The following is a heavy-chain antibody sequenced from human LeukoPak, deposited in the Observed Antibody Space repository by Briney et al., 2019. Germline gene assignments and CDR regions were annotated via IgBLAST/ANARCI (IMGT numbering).Heavy chain of an antibody. CDR2: IVVGSGNT. Sequence: SVKVSCKASGFTFTRSAVQWVRQARGQRLEWMGWIVVGSGNTNYPQKFQGRVTTTRDMSTSTAYMELISLKSEDTAVYYCATDRESVDSNCNPYNFDSWGQGTLVTVSS. J-gene: IGHJ4*02. CDR3: ATDRESVDSNCNPYNFDS. CDR1: GFTFTRSA. D-gene: IGHD1-1*01. V-gene: IGHV1-58*01.